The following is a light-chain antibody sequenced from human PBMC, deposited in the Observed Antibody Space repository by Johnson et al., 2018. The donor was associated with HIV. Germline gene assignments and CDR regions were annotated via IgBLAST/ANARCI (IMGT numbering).Light chain of an antibody. J-gene: IGLJ1*01. CDR3: GTWDSSLSVLYV. V-gene: IGLV1-51*01. CDR2: DNN. CDR1: SYNIGNNY. Sequence: QSALTQPPSVSAAPGQKVTISCSGSSYNIGNNYVSWYQQVPGTAPKLLIYDNNRRPSGIPDRFSGSKSGSSATLGITGIQTGDEADYYCGTWDSSLSVLYVFGTGTQVTVL.